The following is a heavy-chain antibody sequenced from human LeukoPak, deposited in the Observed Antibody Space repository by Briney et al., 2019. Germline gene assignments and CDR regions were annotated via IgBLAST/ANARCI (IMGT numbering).Heavy chain of an antibody. CDR1: GFTFSSYA. J-gene: IGHJ4*02. D-gene: IGHD3-10*01. Sequence: GSLRLSCAASGFTFSSYAMSWVRQAPGKGLEWIGEINHSGSTNYNPSLKSRVTISVDTSKNQFSLKLSSVTAADTAVYYCAREGTLWFGRRKSGFDYWGQGTLVTVSS. V-gene: IGHV4-34*01. CDR3: AREGTLWFGRRKSGFDY. CDR2: INHSGST.